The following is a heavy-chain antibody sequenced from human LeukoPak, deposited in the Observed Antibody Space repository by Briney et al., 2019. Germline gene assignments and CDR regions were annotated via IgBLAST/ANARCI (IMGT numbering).Heavy chain of an antibody. CDR1: GGSIDSDNYY. D-gene: IGHD6-13*01. CDR3: ARHFQPAAGYYYYYYYMDV. Sequence: SETLTLTCTVSGGSIDSDNYYWGWVRQPPGKGLEWIGTIYYTGRTYYSPSLKSRVTISVDTSKNQFSLKLNSVTAADTAVYYCARHFQPAAGYYYYYYYMDVWGKGTTVTVSS. J-gene: IGHJ6*03. CDR2: IYYTGRT. V-gene: IGHV4-39*07.